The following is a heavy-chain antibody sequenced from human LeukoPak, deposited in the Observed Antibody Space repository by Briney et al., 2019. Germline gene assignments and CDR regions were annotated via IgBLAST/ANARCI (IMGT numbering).Heavy chain of an antibody. V-gene: IGHV1-46*01. Sequence: ASVKVSCKASGYTFTSYYMHWVRQAPGQGLEWMGIINPSGGSTSCAQKFQGRVTMTRDTSTSTVYMELSSLRSEDTAVYYCARALATYYYDSSGYQGGYFQHWGQGTLVTVSS. CDR1: GYTFTSYY. CDR3: ARALATYYYDSSGYQGGYFQH. D-gene: IGHD3-22*01. J-gene: IGHJ1*01. CDR2: INPSGGST.